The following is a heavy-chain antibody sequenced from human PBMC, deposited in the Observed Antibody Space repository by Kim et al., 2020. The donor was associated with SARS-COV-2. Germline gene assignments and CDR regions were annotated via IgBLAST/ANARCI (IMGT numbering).Heavy chain of an antibody. D-gene: IGHD3-22*01. J-gene: IGHJ4*02. CDR2: IYYSGST. CDR3: ARVGDSSGYYYRTYCFDC. Sequence: SETLSLTCTVSGGSVSSGSYYWSWIRQPPGKGLEWIGYIYYSGSTNYNPSLKSRVTITVDTSKNQFSLKLSSVTAADTAVYYCARVGDSSGYYYRTYCFDCWGQGTLVTVSS. CDR1: GGSVSSGSYY. V-gene: IGHV4-61*01.